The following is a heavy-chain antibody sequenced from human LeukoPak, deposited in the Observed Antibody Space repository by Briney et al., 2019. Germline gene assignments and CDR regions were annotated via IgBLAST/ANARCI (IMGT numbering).Heavy chain of an antibody. D-gene: IGHD4-11*01. V-gene: IGHV3-23*01. CDR1: GFTFSSFA. Sequence: GGSLRLSCAASGFTFSSFALSWVRQAPGKGLEWVSAISGSGGSTYYADSVKGRFTISRDNSKNTLYLQMNSLRAEDTAVYYCARIDYSNYVWHYWGQGTLVTVSS. CDR2: ISGSGGST. CDR3: ARIDYSNYVWHY. J-gene: IGHJ4*02.